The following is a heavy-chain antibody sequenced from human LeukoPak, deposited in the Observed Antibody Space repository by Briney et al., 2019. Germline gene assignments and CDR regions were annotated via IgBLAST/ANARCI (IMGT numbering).Heavy chain of an antibody. CDR2: SRDKANNYVP. CDR1: GFSISGHY. V-gene: IGHV3-72*01. Sequence: GGSLRLSCAASGFSISGHYMDWVRQAPGKGLEWVGRSRDKANNYVPEYAASVKDRFSISRDESKNSVYLQMNRLESEDTALYYCARVSSRSQNDFWGQGTPATVSS. J-gene: IGHJ4*02. CDR3: ARVSSRSQNDF.